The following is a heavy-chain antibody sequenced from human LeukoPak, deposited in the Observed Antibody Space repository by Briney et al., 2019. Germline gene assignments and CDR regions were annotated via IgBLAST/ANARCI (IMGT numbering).Heavy chain of an antibody. D-gene: IGHD5-18*01. CDR2: ISYDGSNK. V-gene: IGHV3-30-3*01. J-gene: IGHJ4*02. CDR3: ARARGTAMVEIDY. CDR1: GFTFSSYA. Sequence: GGSLRLSCAASGFTFSSYAMHWVRQAPGKGLEWVAVISYDGSNKYYADSVKGRFTISRDNSKNTPYLQMNSLRAEDTAVYYCARARGTAMVEIDYWGQGTLVTVSS.